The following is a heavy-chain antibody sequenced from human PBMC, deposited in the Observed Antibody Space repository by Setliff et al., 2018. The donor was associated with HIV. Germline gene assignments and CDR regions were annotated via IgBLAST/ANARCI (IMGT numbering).Heavy chain of an antibody. CDR2: MNTATGPP. CDR1: GYIFTTYA. J-gene: IGHJ4*02. Sequence: ASVKVSCKASGYIFTTYALNWVRQAPGQGLEWMGWMNTATGPPTYAQAFRGRFALSLDTSVNTAYLEISYLKAEEDTAVYYFARGGYDWNGIDHWGTGTLVTVSS. V-gene: IGHV7-4-1*02. CDR3: ARGGYDWNGIDH. D-gene: IGHD1-20*01.